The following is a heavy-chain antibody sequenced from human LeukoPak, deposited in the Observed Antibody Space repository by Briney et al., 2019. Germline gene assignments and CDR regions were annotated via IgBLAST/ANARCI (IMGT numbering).Heavy chain of an antibody. Sequence: SQTLSLTCTVSGGSISSGGYYWSWIRQPPGKGLEWIGYIYHSGSTYYNPSLKSRVTISVDRSKNQFSLKLSSVTAADTAVYYCARSVEYSSSPFDYWGQGTLVTVSS. V-gene: IGHV4-30-2*01. J-gene: IGHJ4*02. D-gene: IGHD6-6*01. CDR1: GGSISSGGYY. CDR3: ARSVEYSSSPFDY. CDR2: IYHSGST.